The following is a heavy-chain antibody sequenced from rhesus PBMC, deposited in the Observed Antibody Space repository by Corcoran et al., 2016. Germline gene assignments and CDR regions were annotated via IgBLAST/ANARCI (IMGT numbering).Heavy chain of an antibody. Sequence: QLQLQESGPGLVKPSETLSLTCAASGGSVSSSNWCGWIGQPPGQGLGWTGCFSRGRGTTRCHPSLTSRVPLSTGTAKNQFSLKVGPVPAADPAVYYCASDRWLQHSFDYWGQGVLVTVSS. CDR3: ASDRWLQHSFDY. V-gene: IGHV4-57*01. D-gene: IGHD5-12*01. CDR2: FSRGRGTT. J-gene: IGHJ4*01. CDR1: GGSVSSSNW.